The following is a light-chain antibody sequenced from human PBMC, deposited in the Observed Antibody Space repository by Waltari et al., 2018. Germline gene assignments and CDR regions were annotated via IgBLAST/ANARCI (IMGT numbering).Light chain of an antibody. J-gene: IGLJ3*02. V-gene: IGLV8-61*01. CDR3: XXYMGSGIWV. CDR2: KGN. CDR1: SGSLSDTSY. Sequence: QTVVTQEPSLSVSPGGTVTLTCALSSGSLSDTSYASWYQQTPGQPPRTLVYKGNRRPSGVPDPFPGSILGNQAALPTTGAPAKDXXXXXXXXYMGSGIWVFGGGTKLTVL.